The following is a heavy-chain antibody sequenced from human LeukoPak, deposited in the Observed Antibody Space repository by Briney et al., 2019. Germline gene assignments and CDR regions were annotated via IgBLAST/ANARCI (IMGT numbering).Heavy chain of an antibody. D-gene: IGHD6-13*01. V-gene: IGHV6-1*01. CDR3: TRAFLYSSSSTFDY. J-gene: IGHJ4*02. CDR1: GDSVSSNSAA. Sequence: SQTLSLTCGISGDSVSSNSAAWNWIRQSPSRGLEWLGRTYYRSKWFTNSAPSVKSRIIINPDTPNNQVSLQLNSVTPEDTAVYYCTRAFLYSSSSTFDYWGQGTLVTVSS. CDR2: TYYRSKWFT.